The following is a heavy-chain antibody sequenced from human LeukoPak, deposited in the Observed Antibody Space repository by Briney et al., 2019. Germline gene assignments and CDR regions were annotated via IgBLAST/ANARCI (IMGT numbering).Heavy chain of an antibody. CDR2: INPNSGGT. CDR3: AREALKAAAGYLGNY. CDR1: GYTFTGYY. V-gene: IGHV1-2*02. J-gene: IGHJ4*02. Sequence: ASVKVSCKASGYTFTGYYMHWVRQAPGQGLEWMGWINPNSGGTNYAQKFQGRVTMTRDTSISTAYMELSRLRSDDTAVYYCAREALKAAAGYLGNYWGQGTLVTVSS. D-gene: IGHD6-13*01.